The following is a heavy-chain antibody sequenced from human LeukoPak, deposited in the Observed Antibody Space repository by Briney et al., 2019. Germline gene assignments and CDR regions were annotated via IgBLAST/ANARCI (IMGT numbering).Heavy chain of an antibody. D-gene: IGHD3-10*01. Sequence: GGSLRLSCAASGFTFSSYAMSWVRQAPGKGLEWVSAISGSGGSTYYADPVKGRFTISRDNSKNTLYLQMNSLRAEDTAVYYCAKEVGFGELLRYNWFDPWGQGTLVTVSS. J-gene: IGHJ5*02. CDR1: GFTFSSYA. CDR2: ISGSGGST. V-gene: IGHV3-23*01. CDR3: AKEVGFGELLRYNWFDP.